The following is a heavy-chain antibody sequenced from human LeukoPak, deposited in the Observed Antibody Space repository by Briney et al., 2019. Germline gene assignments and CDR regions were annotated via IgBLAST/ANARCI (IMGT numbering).Heavy chain of an antibody. CDR1: GFTFSSYE. Sequence: PGGSLRLSCAASGFTFSSYEMNWVRQAPGKGLEWVSYISSSGSTIYYADSVKGRFTISRDNAKNSLYLQVNSLRAEDTAVYYCARAPGQWLVPDAFDIWGQGTMVTVST. D-gene: IGHD6-19*01. J-gene: IGHJ3*02. CDR2: ISSSGSTI. CDR3: ARAPGQWLVPDAFDI. V-gene: IGHV3-48*03.